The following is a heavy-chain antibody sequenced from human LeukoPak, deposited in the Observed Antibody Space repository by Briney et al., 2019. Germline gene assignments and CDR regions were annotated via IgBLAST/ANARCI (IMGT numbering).Heavy chain of an antibody. J-gene: IGHJ5*02. CDR3: ARDKSGGWFDP. D-gene: IGHD1-26*01. Sequence: GGSLRLSCAASGSTFSSYSMNWVRQAPGKGLEWVSSISSSSSYIYYADSVKGRFTISRDNAKNSLYLQMNSLRAEDTAVYYCARDKSGGWFDPWGQGTLVTVSS. V-gene: IGHV3-21*01. CDR2: ISSSSSYI. CDR1: GSTFSSYS.